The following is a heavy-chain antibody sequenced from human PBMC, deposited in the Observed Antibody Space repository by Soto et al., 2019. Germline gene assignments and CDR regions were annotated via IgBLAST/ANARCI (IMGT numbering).Heavy chain of an antibody. CDR2: IKSKTDGGTA. Sequence: EVQLVEPGGGSVKPGESLRVSCAASGFTFSIAWMSWVRQAPGKGLEWIGRIKSKTDGGTADYAAPVKGRFTISRDDSTNTLYLQMNSLKIEDTGVYYCSCRYFDYWGQGTLVTVSS. J-gene: IGHJ4*02. V-gene: IGHV3-15*01. CDR3: SCRYFDY. D-gene: IGHD2-15*01. CDR1: GFTFSIAW.